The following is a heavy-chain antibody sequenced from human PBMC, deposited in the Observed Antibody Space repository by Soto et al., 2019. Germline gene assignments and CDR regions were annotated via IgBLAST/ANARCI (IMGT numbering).Heavy chain of an antibody. CDR3: AQYNLLTPGSLSRGEYFHH. CDR1: GFSLTTDGVG. V-gene: IGHV2-5*01. Sequence: QITLKESGPTLVKPTQTLTLTCTLSGFSLTTDGVGVGWIRQPPGKALEWLGVIYWSDDVRYTTSLESKLTITKDTFKNEVVMTLTNMDPDDSGTYYCAQYNLLTPGSLSRGEYFHHWGRGALVIVSS. J-gene: IGHJ1*01. D-gene: IGHD1-1*01. CDR2: IYWSDDV.